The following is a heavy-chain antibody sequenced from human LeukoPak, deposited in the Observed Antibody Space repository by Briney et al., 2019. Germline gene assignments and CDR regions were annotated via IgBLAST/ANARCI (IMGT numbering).Heavy chain of an antibody. V-gene: IGHV4-39*07. CDR3: ANDRLGNWNDVADAFDI. CDR2: IYYSGST. CDR1: GGSISSSSYY. J-gene: IGHJ3*02. D-gene: IGHD1-1*01. Sequence: SETLSLTCTVSGGSISSSSYYWGWIRQPPGKGLEWIGSIYYSGSTYYNPSLKSRVTISVDTSKNQFSLKLSSVTAADTAAYYCANDRLGNWNDVADAFDIWGQGTMVTVSS.